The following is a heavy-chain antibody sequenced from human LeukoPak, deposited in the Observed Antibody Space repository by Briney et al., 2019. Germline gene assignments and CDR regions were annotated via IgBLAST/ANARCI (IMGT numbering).Heavy chain of an antibody. CDR1: GYTFTSYY. J-gene: IGHJ3*02. V-gene: IGHV1-46*01. CDR2: INLSGGST. D-gene: IGHD3-3*01. Sequence: ASVKVSCKASGYTFTSYYMHWVQQAPGQGLEWMGIINLSGGSTSYAQKFQGRVTMTRDTSTSTVYMELSSLRSEDTAVYYCARGVPYDFWSGYVGDAFDIWGQGTMVTVSS. CDR3: ARGVPYDFWSGYVGDAFDI.